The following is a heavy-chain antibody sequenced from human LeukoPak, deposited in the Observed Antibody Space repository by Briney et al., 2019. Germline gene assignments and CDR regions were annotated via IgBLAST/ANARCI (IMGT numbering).Heavy chain of an antibody. D-gene: IGHD3-22*01. CDR1: GFTFDDYA. CDR2: LTWNSDKI. CDR3: AKDLNFQGYLVYYTFEY. V-gene: IGHV3-9*01. Sequence: QSGGSLRLSCAASGFTFDDYAMHWVRQAPGKGLEWVSGLTWNSDKIAYADSVKGRFTISRDNAKNSLYLQMNSLRAEDTALYYCAKDLNFQGYLVYYTFEYWGQGTLVTVSS. J-gene: IGHJ4*02.